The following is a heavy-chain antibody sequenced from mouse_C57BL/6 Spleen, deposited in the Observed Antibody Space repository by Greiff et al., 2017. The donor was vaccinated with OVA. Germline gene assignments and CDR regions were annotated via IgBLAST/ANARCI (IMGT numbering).Heavy chain of an antibody. V-gene: IGHV3-1*01. CDR2: ISYSGST. J-gene: IGHJ3*01. CDR3: AREAYGSSYAWFAY. Sequence: EVQRVESGPGMVKPSQSLSLTCTVTGYSITSGYDWHWIRHFPGNKLEWMGYISYSGSTNYNPSLKSRISITHDTSKNHFFLKLNSVTTEDTATYYCAREAYGSSYAWFAYWGQGTLVTVSA. CDR1: GYSITSGYD. D-gene: IGHD1-1*01.